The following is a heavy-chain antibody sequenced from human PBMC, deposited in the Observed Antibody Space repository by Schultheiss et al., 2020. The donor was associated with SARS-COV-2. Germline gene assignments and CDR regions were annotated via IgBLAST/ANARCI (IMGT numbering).Heavy chain of an antibody. CDR1: GYTFTSYG. V-gene: IGHV1-69*13. D-gene: IGHD3-10*01. J-gene: IGHJ6*02. CDR2: IIPIFGTA. Sequence: VKVSCKASGYTFTSYGISWVRQAPGQGLEWMGGIIPIFGTANYAQKFQGRVTITADKSTSTAYMELRSLRSDDTAVYYCARERGNYYYYGMDVWGQGTTVTVSS. CDR3: ARERGNYYYYGMDV.